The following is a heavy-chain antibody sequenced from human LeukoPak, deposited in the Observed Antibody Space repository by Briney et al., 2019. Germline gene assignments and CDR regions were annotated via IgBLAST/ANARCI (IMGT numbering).Heavy chain of an antibody. CDR3: ARVRVGSYFDY. CDR1: GGSISSSSYY. V-gene: IGHV4-39*01. J-gene: IGHJ4*02. Sequence: SETLSLTCTVSGGSISSSSYYWGWIRQPPGKGLEWIGSIYYSGSTYYNPSLKSRVTISVDTSKNQFSLKLSSVTAADTAVYYCARVRVGSYFDYWGQGTLVTVSS. D-gene: IGHD1-26*01. CDR2: IYYSGST.